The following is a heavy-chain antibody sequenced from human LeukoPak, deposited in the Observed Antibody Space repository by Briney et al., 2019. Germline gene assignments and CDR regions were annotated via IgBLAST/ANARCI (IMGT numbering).Heavy chain of an antibody. CDR3: AKDPLYGSGDY. J-gene: IGHJ4*02. Sequence: PGRTLRLSCAASGFTFSSYGMHWVRQAPGKGLEWVAVISYDGSNKYYADSVKGRFTISRDNSKNTLYLDMNSLRVEDAAVYYCAKDPLYGSGDYWGQGTLVTVSS. D-gene: IGHD3-10*01. CDR1: GFTFSSYG. V-gene: IGHV3-30*18. CDR2: ISYDGSNK.